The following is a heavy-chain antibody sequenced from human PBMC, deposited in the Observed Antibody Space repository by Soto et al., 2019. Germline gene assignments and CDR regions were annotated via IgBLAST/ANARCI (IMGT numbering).Heavy chain of an antibody. CDR1: GFTFSSYE. V-gene: IGHV3-48*03. D-gene: IGHD6-25*01. CDR3: AREVSAAYWFDP. J-gene: IGHJ5*02. CDR2: ISSSGSTI. Sequence: RLSCAASGFTFSSYEMNWVRQAPGKGLEWVSYISSSGSTIYYADSVKGRFTTSRDNAKNSLYLQMNSLRAEDTAVYYCAREVSAAYWFDPWGQGTLVTVSS.